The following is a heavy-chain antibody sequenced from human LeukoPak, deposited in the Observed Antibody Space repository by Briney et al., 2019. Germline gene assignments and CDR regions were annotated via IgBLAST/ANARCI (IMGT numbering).Heavy chain of an antibody. V-gene: IGHV1-8*01. CDR3: ARVRRCYGSGSYYEDY. J-gene: IGHJ4*02. CDR1: GYTFTSYD. D-gene: IGHD3-10*01. CDR2: MNPNSGNT. Sequence: ASVKVSCKASGYTFTSYDINWVQQATGQGLEWMGWMNPNSGNTGYAQKFQGRVTMTRNTSISTAYMELSSLRSEDTAVYYCARVRRCYGSGSYYEDYWGQGTLVTVSS.